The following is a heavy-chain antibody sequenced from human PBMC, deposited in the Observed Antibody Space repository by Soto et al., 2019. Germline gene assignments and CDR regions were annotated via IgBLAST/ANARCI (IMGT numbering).Heavy chain of an antibody. D-gene: IGHD1-26*01. CDR1: GGSISSSSYY. Sequence: QLQLQESGPGLVKPSETLSLTCTVSGGSISSSSYYWGWIRQPPGKGLEWIGSIYYSGSTYYNPSLKSRVTISVDTSKNQFSLKLSSVTAADTAVYYCARIEEGELSIDSWGQGTLVTVSS. V-gene: IGHV4-39*01. CDR2: IYYSGST. CDR3: ARIEEGELSIDS. J-gene: IGHJ4*02.